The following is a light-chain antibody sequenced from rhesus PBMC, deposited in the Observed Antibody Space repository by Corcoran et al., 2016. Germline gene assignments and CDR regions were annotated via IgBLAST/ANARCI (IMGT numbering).Light chain of an antibody. CDR2: AAS. CDR1: QGISNY. Sequence: DIQMTHSPSSLSASVGDRVTITCRASQGISNYLSWYQQKAGKPPKRLIYAASSLQSGVPSRFSGSGSWTEFTLTIRSLQPEDFAAYYCLHYNSEPYSFGQGTKVEIK. J-gene: IGKJ2*01. CDR3: LHYNSEPYS. V-gene: IGKV1-36*01.